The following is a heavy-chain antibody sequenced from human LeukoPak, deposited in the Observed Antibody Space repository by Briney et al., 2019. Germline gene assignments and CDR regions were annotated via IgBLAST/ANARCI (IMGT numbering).Heavy chain of an antibody. J-gene: IGHJ4*02. CDR2: INHGGST. CDR3: AREGVYYDILAAYYRPYYFDF. Sequence: PSETLSLTCAVYGGSFSGYYWSWIRQLPGKGLEWIGEINHGGSTNYNPSLKSRLTISVDTSKNQFSLKLSSVTAADTAVYYCAREGVYYDILAAYYRPYYFDFWGQGTLVTVYS. D-gene: IGHD3-9*01. V-gene: IGHV4-34*01. CDR1: GGSFSGYY.